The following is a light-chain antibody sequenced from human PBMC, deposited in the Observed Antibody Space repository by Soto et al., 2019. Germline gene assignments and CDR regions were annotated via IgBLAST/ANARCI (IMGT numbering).Light chain of an antibody. CDR1: RIIGHNY. CDR3: QQFGISPWT. Sequence: PGVRATLSCRASRIIGHNYLAWYQQKRGQPPRLLIYATSTRATGIPDRFSGSGSVTNFTLTISRLEPEDFAVYYCQQFGISPWTFGQGTKVEIK. V-gene: IGKV3-20*01. CDR2: ATS. J-gene: IGKJ1*01.